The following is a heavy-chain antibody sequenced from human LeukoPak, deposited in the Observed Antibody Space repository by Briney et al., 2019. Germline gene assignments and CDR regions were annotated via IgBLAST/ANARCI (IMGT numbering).Heavy chain of an antibody. CDR3: AIENFDSGGPGSGSPAFDI. CDR2: IWYDGSQR. J-gene: IGHJ3*02. V-gene: IGHV3-33*01. CDR1: GFSFSKYG. D-gene: IGHD3-22*01. Sequence: GRSLRLSCAASGFSFSKYGLHWVRQAPGKGLQWVAMIWYDGSQRYYVDSVKGRLTISRDSSKNTMFLQMNSLTDEDTAVYYCAIENFDSGGPGSGSPAFDIWGQGTMVSVSS.